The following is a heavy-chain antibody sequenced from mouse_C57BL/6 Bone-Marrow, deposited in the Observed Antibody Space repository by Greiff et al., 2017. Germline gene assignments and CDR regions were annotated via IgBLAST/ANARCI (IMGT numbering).Heavy chain of an antibody. CDR3: TREGLPYFDY. V-gene: IGHV14-4*01. CDR2: IDPDNGDT. J-gene: IGHJ2*01. CDR1: GFNIKDDY. Sequence: VQLQQSGAELVRPGASVKLSCTASGFNIKDDYMHWVKQRPEQGLEWIGWIDPDNGDTEYASKFQGKATITADTSSDTAYLQLSSLASEDAAVYYCTREGLPYFDYWGQGTTLTVSS. D-gene: IGHD5-5*01.